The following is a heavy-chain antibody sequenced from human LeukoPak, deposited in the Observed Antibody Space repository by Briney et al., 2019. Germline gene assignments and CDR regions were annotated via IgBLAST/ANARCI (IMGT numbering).Heavy chain of an antibody. D-gene: IGHD6-13*01. CDR1: GYTFNSYG. CDR3: ARELYSSSWRASYFDY. CDR2: ISAYNGNT. Sequence: ASVKVSCKASGYTFNSYGIRWVRQAPGQGLEWMGWISAYNGNTNYAQKLQGRVTMTTDPSTSTDYMELRSLRSGDTAVYYCARELYSSSWRASYFDYWGQGTLVTVSS. J-gene: IGHJ4*02. V-gene: IGHV1-18*01.